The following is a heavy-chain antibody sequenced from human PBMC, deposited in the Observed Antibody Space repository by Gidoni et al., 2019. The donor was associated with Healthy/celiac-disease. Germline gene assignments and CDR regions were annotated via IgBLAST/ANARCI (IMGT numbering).Heavy chain of an antibody. V-gene: IGHV3-9*01. CDR1: GFTLDDYA. CDR2: ISWNSGSI. CDR3: AKDIVATTGQRGAFDI. J-gene: IGHJ3*02. D-gene: IGHD5-12*01. Sequence: EVQLVESGGGLVQPGRSLRLSCAASGFTLDDYAMHWVRQGPGKGLEWVSGISWNSGSIGYADSVKGRFTISRDNAKNSLYLQMNSLRAEDTALYYCAKDIVATTGQRGAFDIWGQGTMVTVSS.